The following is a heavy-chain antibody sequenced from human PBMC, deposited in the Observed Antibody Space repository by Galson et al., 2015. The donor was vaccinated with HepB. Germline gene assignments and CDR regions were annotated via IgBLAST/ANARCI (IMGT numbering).Heavy chain of an antibody. CDR2: IIPIFGTA. Sequence: SVKVSCKASGGTFSSYAISWVRQAPGQGLEWMGGIIPIFGTANYAQKIQGRVTITADESTSTAYMELSSLRSEDTAVYYCARAATTVVTYTRDYYYYYVDVWGKGTTVTVSS. J-gene: IGHJ6*03. D-gene: IGHD4-23*01. CDR3: ARAATTVVTYTRDYYYYYVDV. V-gene: IGHV1-69*13. CDR1: GGTFSSYA.